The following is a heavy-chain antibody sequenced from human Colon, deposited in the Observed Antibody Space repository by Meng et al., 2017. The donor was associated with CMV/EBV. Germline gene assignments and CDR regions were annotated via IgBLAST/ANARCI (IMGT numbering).Heavy chain of an antibody. CDR1: GFTFSSYW. CDR3: ARVVAVVPLAHPTRYYFYAMDV. CDR2: IKQDGSEK. D-gene: IGHD2-15*01. Sequence: GESLKISCAASGFTFSSYWMSWVRQAPGKGLEWVANIKQDGSEKYYVDSVKGRFTISRDNAKNSLYLQMNGLRAEDTAVYYCARVVAVVPLAHPTRYYFYAMDVWGQGTTVTVSS. V-gene: IGHV3-7*01. J-gene: IGHJ6*02.